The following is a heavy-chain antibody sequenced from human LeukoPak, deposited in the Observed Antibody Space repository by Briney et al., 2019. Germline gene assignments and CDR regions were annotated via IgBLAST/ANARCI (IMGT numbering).Heavy chain of an antibody. CDR3: VRDRGTYRPIDY. J-gene: IGHJ4*02. CDR2: ISSTGGTI. Sequence: PGGSLRLSCAASGFTFSTNSMNWVRQAPGKGLEWVSYISSTGGTIYYADSMKGRFTVSRGNAKNSLYLQMNSLRAEDTAIYYCVRDRGTYRPIDYWGQGTLVTVSS. D-gene: IGHD1-26*01. V-gene: IGHV3-48*04. CDR1: GFTFSTNS.